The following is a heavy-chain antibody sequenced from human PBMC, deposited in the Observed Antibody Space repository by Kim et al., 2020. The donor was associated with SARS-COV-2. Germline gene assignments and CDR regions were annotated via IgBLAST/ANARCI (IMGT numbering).Heavy chain of an antibody. CDR2: ISSSGSTI. V-gene: IGHV3-11*01. CDR1: GFTFSDYY. CDR3: ARVRGAAGPFYYYYYGMDV. J-gene: IGHJ6*02. Sequence: LSLTCAASGFTFSDYYMSWIRQAPGKGLEWVSYISSSGSTIYYADSVKGRFTISRDNAKNSLYLQMNSLRAEDTAVYYCARVRGAAGPFYYYYYGMDVWGQGTTVTVSS. D-gene: IGHD6-13*01.